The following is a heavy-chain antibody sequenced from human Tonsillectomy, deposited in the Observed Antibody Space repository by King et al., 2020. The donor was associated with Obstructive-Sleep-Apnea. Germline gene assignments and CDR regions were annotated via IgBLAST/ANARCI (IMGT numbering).Heavy chain of an antibody. J-gene: IGHJ5*02. CDR1: GYSISSGYY. Sequence: VQLQESGPGLVKPSETLSLTCTVSGYSISSGYYWGWIRQPPGKGLEWIGSMYHSGSTYHNPSLKSRVTISVDTSKNQFSLKLTSVTAADTAVYYCARGGLVVRGRTWFDPWGQGTLVTVSS. CDR2: MYHSGST. V-gene: IGHV4-38-2*02. D-gene: IGHD3-10*01. CDR3: ARGGLVVRGRTWFDP.